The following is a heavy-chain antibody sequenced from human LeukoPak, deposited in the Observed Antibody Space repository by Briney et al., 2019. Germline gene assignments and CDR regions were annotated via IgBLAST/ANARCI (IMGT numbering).Heavy chain of an antibody. J-gene: IGHJ4*02. CDR2: IKQDGSEK. D-gene: IGHD3-22*01. V-gene: IGHV3-7*01. Sequence: GGSLRLSCAASGFTFSSYWMSWVRQAPGKGLEWVANIKQDGSEKYYVDSVKGRFTISRDNAKNSLYLQMNSLRAEDTAVYYCARERRLNTYYYDSSGYALRYWGQGTLVTVSS. CDR3: ARERRLNTYYYDSSGYALRY. CDR1: GFTFSSYW.